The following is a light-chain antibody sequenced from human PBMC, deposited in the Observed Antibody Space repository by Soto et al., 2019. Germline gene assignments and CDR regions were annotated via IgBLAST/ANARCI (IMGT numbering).Light chain of an antibody. J-gene: IGKJ5*01. V-gene: IGKV3-11*01. Sequence: TLTFSPGERDPFSCRASQNVSTSLAWYQQKPGQAPRLLIYGASARASGVPARFSGSGSGTDFTLTISSLEPEDFAVYYCQQRSKYPITFGQGTRVEIK. CDR3: QQRSKYPIT. CDR2: GAS. CDR1: QNVSTS.